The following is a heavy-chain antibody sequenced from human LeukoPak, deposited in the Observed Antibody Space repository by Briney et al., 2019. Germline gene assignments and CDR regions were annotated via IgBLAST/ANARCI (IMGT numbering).Heavy chain of an antibody. Sequence: ASVKVSCKASGYTFTSFGISWVRQAPGQGLEWMGWISTYNGKTNYAQKLQGRVTMTTDTSTSTAYMELRSLRSDDTAVYYCARDIGGIAAAGRTDIAAYLGQGTLVTVSS. D-gene: IGHD6-13*01. CDR3: ARDIGGIAAAGRTDIAAY. J-gene: IGHJ4*02. V-gene: IGHV1-18*01. CDR1: GYTFTSFG. CDR2: ISTYNGKT.